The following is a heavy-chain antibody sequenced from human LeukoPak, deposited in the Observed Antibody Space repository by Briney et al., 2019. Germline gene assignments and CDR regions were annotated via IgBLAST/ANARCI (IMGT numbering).Heavy chain of an antibody. Sequence: GGSLRLSCTVSGFTVSSNSMSWVRQAPGKGLEWVANIKQDGSQKYYVDSVKGRFTISRDNAKNSLYLQMNSLRAEDTAVYYCADGSGSGWGQGTLVTDSS. CDR3: ADGSGSG. J-gene: IGHJ4*02. V-gene: IGHV3-7*01. CDR2: IKQDGSQK. CDR1: GFTVSSNS. D-gene: IGHD1-26*01.